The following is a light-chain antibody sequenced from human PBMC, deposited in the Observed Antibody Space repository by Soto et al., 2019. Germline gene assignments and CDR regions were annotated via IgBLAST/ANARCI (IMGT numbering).Light chain of an antibody. CDR2: AAS. J-gene: IGKJ1*01. CDR3: QQSYSTTWT. Sequence: DMQITQSPSSLYAYVGDRVTITCRASQGISTYLNWYQQKPGKAPKLLISAASSLQSGVPSRFSGSGSETDFTLTISSLQPEDFATYSCQQSYSTTWTFGQGTKVDI. V-gene: IGKV1-39*01. CDR1: QGISTY.